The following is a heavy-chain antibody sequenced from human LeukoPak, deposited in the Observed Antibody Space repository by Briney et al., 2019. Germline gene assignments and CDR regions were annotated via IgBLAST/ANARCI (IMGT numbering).Heavy chain of an antibody. V-gene: IGHV3-48*01. CDR2: ISSSSTTI. CDR1: GFTFSSYS. CDR3: ARGVDY. J-gene: IGHJ4*02. Sequence: GGSLRLSCAASGFTFSSYSMNWVRQAPGKGLEWVSYISSSSTTIYYADSVKGRFTISRDNAKNSLYLQMNSLRAEDTAVYYCARGVDYWGQGTLVTISS.